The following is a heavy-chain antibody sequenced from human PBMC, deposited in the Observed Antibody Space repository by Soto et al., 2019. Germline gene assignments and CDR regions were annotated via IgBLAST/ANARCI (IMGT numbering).Heavy chain of an antibody. CDR2: IYYSGST. V-gene: IGHV4-59*01. CDR1: GGSINSYY. D-gene: IGHD3-10*01. Sequence: NPSETLSLTCTVSGGSINSYYWSWIRQPPGKGLEWIGYIYYSGSTNYNPSLKSRVTISVDTSKNQFSLKLNSVTAADTAVYYCARDRGANGAYFDYWGQGTLVTVSS. CDR3: ARDRGANGAYFDY. J-gene: IGHJ4*02.